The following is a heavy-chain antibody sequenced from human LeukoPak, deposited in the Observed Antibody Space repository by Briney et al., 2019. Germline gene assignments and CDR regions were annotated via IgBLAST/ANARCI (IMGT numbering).Heavy chain of an antibody. CDR2: INRSGST. Sequence: SETLSLTCGVYGDSISGYHWTWIRQPPGKGLEWIGEINRSGSTNYNPSLKSRVTISLDTSKNQFSVRLNSVTAADTAVYFCARFRGAGYSSSWYSPRGYYYMDVWGKGTTVTISS. CDR3: ARFRGAGYSSSWYSPRGYYYMDV. D-gene: IGHD6-13*01. J-gene: IGHJ6*03. V-gene: IGHV4-34*01. CDR1: GDSISGYH.